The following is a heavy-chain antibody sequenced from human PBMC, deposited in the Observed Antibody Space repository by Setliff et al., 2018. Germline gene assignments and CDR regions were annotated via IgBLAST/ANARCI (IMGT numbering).Heavy chain of an antibody. D-gene: IGHD3-10*01. J-gene: IGHJ6*02. CDR3: ARDPGGFGELKDYYYGMDV. CDR2: ISYDGSNK. Sequence: GGSLRLSCAASGFTFSSYAMHWVRQAPGKGLEWVAVISYDGSNKYYADSVKGRFTIYRDNSKNTLYLQMNSPRAEDTAVYYCARDPGGFGELKDYYYGMDVWGQGTTVTVSS. CDR1: GFTFSSYA. V-gene: IGHV3-30-3*01.